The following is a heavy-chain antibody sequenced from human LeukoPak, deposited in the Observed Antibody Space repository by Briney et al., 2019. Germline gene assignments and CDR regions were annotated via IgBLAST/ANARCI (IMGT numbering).Heavy chain of an antibody. CDR1: GGSIRSSSYY. D-gene: IGHD3-10*01. J-gene: IGHJ4*02. Sequence: SETLSLTCTVSGGSIRSSSYYWGWIRQPPGKGLEWIGSIYYSGSTYYNPSLKSRVTISVDTSKNQFSLKLSSVTAADTAVYYCVRQAPDYYGSRSYRSGYFDYWGQGTLVSVSS. CDR2: IYYSGST. CDR3: VRQAPDYYGSRSYRSGYFDY. V-gene: IGHV4-39*01.